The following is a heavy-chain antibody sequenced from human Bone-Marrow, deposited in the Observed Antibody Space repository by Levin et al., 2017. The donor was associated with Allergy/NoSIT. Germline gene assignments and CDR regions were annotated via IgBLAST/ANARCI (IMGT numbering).Heavy chain of an antibody. CDR3: ARTTFTSPDY. CDR1: GFTFSRYG. J-gene: IGHJ4*02. CDR2: ITSNGGST. D-gene: IGHD2-2*01. V-gene: IGHV3-64*01. Sequence: GESLKISCAASGFTFSRYGMHWVRQAPGKGLEIVAAITSNGGSTFYANSVKGRFTISRDSSTNTLYLQMGSLRIEDTAVYYCARTTFTSPDYWGQGTLVTVSS.